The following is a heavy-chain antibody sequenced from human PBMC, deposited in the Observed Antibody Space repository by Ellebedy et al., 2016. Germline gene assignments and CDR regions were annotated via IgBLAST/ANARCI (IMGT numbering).Heavy chain of an antibody. D-gene: IGHD3-16*01. V-gene: IGHV1-8*02. J-gene: IGHJ4*02. CDR1: GYTFTGYY. CDR3: ARPSPFYEPYSAFDY. Sequence: ASVKVSXXASGYTFTGYYMHWVRQATGQGLEWLGWMNPNSGNTGYAQKFQGRVTMTRDTSIRTAYMELSNLRSEDTAVYYCARPSPFYEPYSAFDYWGQGTLVTVSS. CDR2: MNPNSGNT.